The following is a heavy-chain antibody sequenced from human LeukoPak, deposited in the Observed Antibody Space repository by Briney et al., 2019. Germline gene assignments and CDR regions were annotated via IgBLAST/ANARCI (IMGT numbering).Heavy chain of an antibody. Sequence: ASVKVSCKASRHTFTVYHVHWVRQAPGQGLEWMGWINPDSGVTNYAQNLQARVTMTRDTSISTVYMELTRLRSDDTAVYYCARDNGDYWFDYWGQGTLVTVSS. D-gene: IGHD4-17*01. CDR1: RHTFTVYH. V-gene: IGHV1-2*02. J-gene: IGHJ4*02. CDR3: ARDNGDYWFDY. CDR2: INPDSGVT.